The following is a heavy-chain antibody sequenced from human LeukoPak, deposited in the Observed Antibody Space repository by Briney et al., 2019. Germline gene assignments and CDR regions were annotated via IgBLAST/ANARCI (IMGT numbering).Heavy chain of an antibody. CDR1: GGSISSSNW. V-gene: IGHV4-4*02. D-gene: IGHD6-13*01. CDR3: AREVIAAADSFFDY. J-gene: IGHJ4*02. Sequence: SETLSLTCAVSGGSISSSNWWSWVRQPPGKGLEWIGEIYHSGSTNYNPSLKSRVTISVDKSKHQFSLKLSSVTAADTAVYYCAREVIAAADSFFDYWGQGTLVTVSS. CDR2: IYHSGST.